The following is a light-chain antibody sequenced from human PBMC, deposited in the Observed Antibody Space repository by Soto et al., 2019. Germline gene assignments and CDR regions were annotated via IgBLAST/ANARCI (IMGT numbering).Light chain of an antibody. J-gene: IGKJ1*01. V-gene: IGKV3-15*01. CDR1: QYVAGH. Sequence: EIVMPQSPATLSVSPGESVPLSCRASQYVAGHLAWYQQRPGQAPRLIISGVSTRATGVPARFSGSGSGTDFTLTISSLQSEDFAVYYCHQYHYWWTFGQGTKVDIK. CDR2: GVS. CDR3: HQYHYWWT.